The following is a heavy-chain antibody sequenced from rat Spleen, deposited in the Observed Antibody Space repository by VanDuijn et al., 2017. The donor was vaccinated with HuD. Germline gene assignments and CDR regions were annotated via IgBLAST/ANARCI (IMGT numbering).Heavy chain of an antibody. CDR3: TRAGFLRDWYFDF. J-gene: IGHJ1*01. CDR2: ISPSGGNT. Sequence: EVQLVESGGGLVQPGRSLKLSCAASGFTFSNYGMHWIRQAPTKGLEWVASISPSGGNTYYRDSVKGRFTISRDHAKSTLYLQMDSLRSEDTASYYCTRAGFLRDWYFDFWGPRTMVTVSS. CDR1: GFTFSNYG. V-gene: IGHV5-19*01. D-gene: IGHD2-2*01.